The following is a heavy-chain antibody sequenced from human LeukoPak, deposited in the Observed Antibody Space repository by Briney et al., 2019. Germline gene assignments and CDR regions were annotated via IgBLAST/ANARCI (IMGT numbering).Heavy chain of an antibody. V-gene: IGHV1-69*05. CDR2: IIPIFGTA. CDR1: GGTFSSYA. Sequence: ASVKVSCKASGGTFSSYAIRWVRQAPGQGLEWMGGIIPIFGTANYAQKFKGRVTITTDESTSTAYMELSSLRSEDTAVYYCARVGGRIAAAGTDLLGYFDYWGQGTLVTVSS. CDR3: ARVGGRIAAAGTDLLGYFDY. J-gene: IGHJ4*02. D-gene: IGHD6-13*01.